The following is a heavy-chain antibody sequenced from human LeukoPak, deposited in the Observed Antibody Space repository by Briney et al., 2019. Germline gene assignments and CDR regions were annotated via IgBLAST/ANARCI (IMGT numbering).Heavy chain of an antibody. CDR3: ARVEAGVGAFDY. D-gene: IGHD1-26*01. Sequence: PSETLSLTCTVSGGSISSYYWSWIRQPPGKGLEWIGYIYYSGSTNYNPSLKSRVTISVDTSKNQISLKLSSVTAADTAVYYCARVEAGVGAFDYWGQGTLVTVSS. J-gene: IGHJ4*02. V-gene: IGHV4-59*01. CDR1: GGSISSYY. CDR2: IYYSGST.